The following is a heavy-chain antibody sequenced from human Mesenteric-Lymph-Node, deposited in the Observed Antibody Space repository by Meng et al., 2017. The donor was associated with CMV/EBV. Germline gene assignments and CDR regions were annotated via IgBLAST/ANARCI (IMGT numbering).Heavy chain of an antibody. CDR2: IYYSGTT. V-gene: IGHV4-39*07. Sequence: SETLSLTCVVSGGSIRSSDYYWGWIRRPPGKGLEWIASIYYSGTTYYNPSLRGRATISVATSTNQFSLKLTSVTAADTAVYSCARIGHAPVALTPTDYWGQGILVTVSS. CDR3: ARIGHAPVALTPTDY. CDR1: GGSIRSSDYY. J-gene: IGHJ4*02. D-gene: IGHD2-8*01.